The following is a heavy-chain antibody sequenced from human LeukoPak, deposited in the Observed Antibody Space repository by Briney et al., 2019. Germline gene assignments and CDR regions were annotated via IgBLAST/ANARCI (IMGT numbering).Heavy chain of an antibody. D-gene: IGHD3-10*01. J-gene: IGHJ4*02. Sequence: GGSLRLSCAASGFTFTNYAMTWVRQAPGKGLEWVSSISASGVMTYYADSVKGRFTISRDNSKNTLYLQMNSLRAEDTAVYYCAKIGDPFGELYAPFDYWGQGTLVTVSS. CDR2: ISASGVMT. V-gene: IGHV3-23*01. CDR1: GFTFTNYA. CDR3: AKIGDPFGELYAPFDY.